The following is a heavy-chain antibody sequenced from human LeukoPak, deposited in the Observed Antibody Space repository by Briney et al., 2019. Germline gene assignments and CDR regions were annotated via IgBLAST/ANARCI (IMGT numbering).Heavy chain of an antibody. V-gene: IGHV1-2*02. CDR2: IHPNIGAT. CDR3: ARDRVGRGSPRPYYFEH. J-gene: IGHJ4*02. CDR1: GYTFTGYY. D-gene: IGHD5/OR15-5a*01. Sequence: ASVKVSCKPSGYTFTGYYLHWVRPAPGQARDWMGWIHPNIGATMYAAKLQGRVTMTTDTSISTAYMGLSSLRSDDTALYYCARDRVGRGSPRPYYFEHWGQGTLVTASA.